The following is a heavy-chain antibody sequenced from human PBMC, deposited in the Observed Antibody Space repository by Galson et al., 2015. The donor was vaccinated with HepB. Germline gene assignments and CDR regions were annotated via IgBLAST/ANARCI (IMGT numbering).Heavy chain of an antibody. CDR1: GFTFSSYT. V-gene: IGHV3-23*01. CDR2: ISGSGGST. Sequence: SLRLSCAASGFTFSSYTMSWVRQAPGKGLEWVSAISGSGGSTYYADSVKGRFTISRDNSKNTLYLQMNSLRAEDTAVYYCASADYGDYGNYYYYMDVWGKGTTVTVSS. CDR3: ASADYGDYGNYYYYMDV. D-gene: IGHD4-17*01. J-gene: IGHJ6*03.